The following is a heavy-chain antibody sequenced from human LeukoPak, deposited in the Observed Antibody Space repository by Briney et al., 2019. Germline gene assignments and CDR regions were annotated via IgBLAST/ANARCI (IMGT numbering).Heavy chain of an antibody. Sequence: SETLSLTCTVSGGSISSNTYYWGWIRQPPGKGLEWIGEINHSGSTNYNPSLKSRVTISVDTSKNQFSLKLSSVTAADTAVYYCARTLWGSSWYFDAFDIWGQGTMVTVSS. CDR1: GGSISSNTYY. CDR3: ARTLWGSSWYFDAFDI. J-gene: IGHJ3*02. V-gene: IGHV4-39*07. CDR2: INHSGST. D-gene: IGHD6-13*01.